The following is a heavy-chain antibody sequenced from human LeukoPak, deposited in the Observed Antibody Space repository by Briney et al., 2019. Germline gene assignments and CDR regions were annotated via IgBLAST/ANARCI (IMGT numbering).Heavy chain of an antibody. J-gene: IGHJ4*02. CDR3: ASELFSLTVDY. Sequence: PSETLSLTCTVSGGSISSGDYYWSWIRQPPGKGLEWIGYIYYSGSTYYNPSLKSRVTISVDTSKNQFSLKLSSVTAADTAVYYCASELFSLTVDYWGQGTLVTVSS. CDR1: GGSISSGDYY. D-gene: IGHD4/OR15-4a*01. V-gene: IGHV4-30-4*01. CDR2: IYYSGST.